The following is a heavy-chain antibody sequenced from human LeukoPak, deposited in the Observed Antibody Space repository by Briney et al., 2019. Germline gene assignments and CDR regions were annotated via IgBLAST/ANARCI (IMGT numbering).Heavy chain of an antibody. CDR3: AGRYCSSTSCYTGRYYYYMDV. CDR1: GGTFSSYA. Sequence: GASVKVSCKASGGTFSSYAISWVRQAPGQGLEWMGGIIPIFGTANYAQKFQGRVTITTDESTSTAYMELSSLRSEDAAVYYCAGRYCSSTSCYTGRYYYYMDVWGKGTTVTVSS. D-gene: IGHD2-2*02. V-gene: IGHV1-69*05. J-gene: IGHJ6*03. CDR2: IIPIFGTA.